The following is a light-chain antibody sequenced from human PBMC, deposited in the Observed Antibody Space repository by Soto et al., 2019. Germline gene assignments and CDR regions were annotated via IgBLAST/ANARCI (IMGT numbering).Light chain of an antibody. J-gene: IGLJ2*01. CDR2: EGS. Sequence: QSSLTQHASVSGSPGQSITISCTGTSSDVGSYNLVSWYQQHPGKAPKLMIYEGSKRPSGVSNRFSGSKSGNTASLTISGLQAEDEADYYCCSYAGSSTFVVFGVGTQLTVL. V-gene: IGLV2-23*03. CDR3: CSYAGSSTFVV. CDR1: SSDVGSYNL.